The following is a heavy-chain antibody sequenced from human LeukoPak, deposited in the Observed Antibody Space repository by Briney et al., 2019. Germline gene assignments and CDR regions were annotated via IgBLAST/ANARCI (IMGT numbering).Heavy chain of an antibody. D-gene: IGHD2-2*02. Sequence: SETLSLTCTVSGGSISSYYWSWIRQPPGKGLEWIGYIYYSGSTNYNPSLKSRVTISVDTSKNQFSLKLSSVTAADTAVYYCERQIPGLWFDPWGQGTLVTVSS. CDR3: ERQIPGLWFDP. V-gene: IGHV4-59*01. CDR2: IYYSGST. J-gene: IGHJ5*02. CDR1: GGSISSYY.